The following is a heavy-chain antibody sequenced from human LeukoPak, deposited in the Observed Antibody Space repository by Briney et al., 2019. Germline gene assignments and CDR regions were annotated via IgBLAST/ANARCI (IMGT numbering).Heavy chain of an antibody. D-gene: IGHD6-13*01. CDR1: GGSISSYY. CDR3: ATTPYSSSWYYFDY. CDR2: IYYSGST. Sequence: PSETLSLTCTVSGGSISSYYWSWIRQPPGKGLEWIGYIYYSGSTIYNPSLKSRVTISVDTSKNQFSLKLSSVTAADTAVYYCATTPYSSSWYYFDYWGQGTLVTVSS. V-gene: IGHV4-59*08. J-gene: IGHJ4*02.